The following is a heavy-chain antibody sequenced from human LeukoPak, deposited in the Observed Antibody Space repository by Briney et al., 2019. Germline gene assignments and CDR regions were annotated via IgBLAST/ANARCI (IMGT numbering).Heavy chain of an antibody. CDR1: HFVYSDHY. Sequence: GGSLRLSCAASHFVYSDHYMSWVRQAPGKGLEWVAYISSGGDSILYADSVRGRFAISRDNAKNSLYLQINSLRVEDTAVYYCVREMDGEYASGTLFDLWGQGDMVTVSS. CDR3: VREMDGEYASGTLFDL. V-gene: IGHV3-11*01. CDR2: ISSGGDSI. J-gene: IGHJ4*02. D-gene: IGHD3-10*01.